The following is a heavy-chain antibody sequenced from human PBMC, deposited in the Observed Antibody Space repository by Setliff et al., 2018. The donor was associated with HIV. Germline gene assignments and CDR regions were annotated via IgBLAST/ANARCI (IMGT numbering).Heavy chain of an antibody. V-gene: IGHV2-70*11. CDR2: IDWDDDK. CDR3: ARIWFGESHYYGMNV. D-gene: IGHD3-10*01. J-gene: IGHJ6*02. Sequence: ASGPTLVNPTQTLTLTCTFSGFSLSTSGLCVSWIRQPPGKALEWLARIDWDDDKYYSTSLKTRLTISKDTSKNQVVLTMTNMDPVDTATYYCARIWFGESHYYGMNVWGQGTTVTVSS. CDR1: GFSLSTSGLC.